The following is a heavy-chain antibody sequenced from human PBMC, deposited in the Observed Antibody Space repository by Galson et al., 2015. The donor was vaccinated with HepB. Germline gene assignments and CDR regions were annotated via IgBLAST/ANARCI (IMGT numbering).Heavy chain of an antibody. J-gene: IGHJ4*02. CDR3: ARGFGALTQTLDS. V-gene: IGHV4-61*01. CDR1: GGPISSGSHY. D-gene: IGHD3-10*01. Sequence: SETLSLTCTVSGGPISSGSHYWIWVRQPPGKRLEWIGYIFYSGSTNFTPSLRSRVTMSVDTSKSQFSLSLRSVTVADTAVYYCARGFGALTQTLDSWGQGTLVTVSS. CDR2: IFYSGST.